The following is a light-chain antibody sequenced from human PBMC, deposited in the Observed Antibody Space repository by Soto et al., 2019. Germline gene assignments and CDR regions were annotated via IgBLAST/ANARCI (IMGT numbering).Light chain of an antibody. CDR1: SSDVGGYDY. Sequence: QSVLTQPPSASGSPGQSVTMSCSGTSSDVGGYDYVSWYQQHPGKAPKPMIYEVSKRPSGVPDRFFGSKSGNTASLTVSGLQAEDEADYYCSSYAGSSNFVVFGGGTKLTVL. CDR3: SSYAGSSNFVV. J-gene: IGLJ2*01. V-gene: IGLV2-8*01. CDR2: EVS.